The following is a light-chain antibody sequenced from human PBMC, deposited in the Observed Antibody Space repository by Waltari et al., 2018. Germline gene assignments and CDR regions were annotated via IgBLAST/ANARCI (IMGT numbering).Light chain of an antibody. CDR1: QSVSSN. J-gene: IGKJ5*01. Sequence: EIVMMQSPATLSVSPGERATLSCRASQSVSSNLAWYQQKPGQAPRRLIYGASTRATGIPARFSGSGSGTEFTLTIGSLQSEDFAVYYCQQYNNWITFGQGTRLEIK. CDR2: GAS. CDR3: QQYNNWIT. V-gene: IGKV3D-15*02.